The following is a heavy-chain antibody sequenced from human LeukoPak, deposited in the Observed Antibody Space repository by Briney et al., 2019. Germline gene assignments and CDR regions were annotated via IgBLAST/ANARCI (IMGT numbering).Heavy chain of an antibody. D-gene: IGHD3-16*01. V-gene: IGHV3-7*01. CDR2: IKQDGSEK. J-gene: IGHJ3*02. CDR1: GFTFSSYW. CDR3: ARDLGYRGGADAFDI. Sequence: PGGSLRLSCAASGFTFSSYWMSWVRQAPGKGLEWVANIKQDGSEKYYVDSVKGRFTISRDNAKNSLYLQMNSLRAEDTAVYYCARDLGYRGGADAFDIWGQGTMVTVSS.